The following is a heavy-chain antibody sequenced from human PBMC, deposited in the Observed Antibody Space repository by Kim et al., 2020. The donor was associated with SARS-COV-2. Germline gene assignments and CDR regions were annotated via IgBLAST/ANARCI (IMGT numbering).Heavy chain of an antibody. CDR1: GFTVSSNY. D-gene: IGHD2-2*01. CDR3: AVYCSSTSRPWCWFDP. J-gene: IGHJ5*02. CDR2: IYSGGST. Sequence: GGSLRLSCAASGFTVSSNYMSWVRQAPGKGLEWVSVIYSGGSTYYADSVKGRFTISRDNSKNTLYLQMNSLRAEDTAVYYCAVYCSSTSRPWCWFDPWGQGTLVTVSS. V-gene: IGHV3-53*01.